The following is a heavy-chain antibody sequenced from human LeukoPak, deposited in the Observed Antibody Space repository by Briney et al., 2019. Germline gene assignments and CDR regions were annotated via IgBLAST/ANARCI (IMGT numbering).Heavy chain of an antibody. D-gene: IGHD6-19*01. CDR1: GFRFDDYV. Sequence: RPGGSLRLSCVASGFRFDDYVMSWVRQAPGKGLEWVSGINWNGGSTGYADSVKGRFTISRDNAKNSLYLRMNSLRAEDTALYYCARGGSTGWYSFDYWGQGTLVTVSS. CDR2: INWNGGST. J-gene: IGHJ4*02. CDR3: ARGGSTGWYSFDY. V-gene: IGHV3-20*04.